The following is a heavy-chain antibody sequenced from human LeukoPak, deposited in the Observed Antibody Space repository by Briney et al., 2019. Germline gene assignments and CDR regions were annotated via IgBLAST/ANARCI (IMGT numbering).Heavy chain of an antibody. CDR2: ISSSGDHT. V-gene: IGHV3-23*01. CDR3: ARGVDSYDAFDI. CDR1: GFTFSSYA. J-gene: IGHJ3*02. Sequence: GGSLRLSCAASGFTFSSYAMTWVRQAPGEGLDWVSTISSSGDHTYYADSVKGRFTISRDNAKNSLYLQMNSLRAEDTAVHYCARGVDSYDAFDIWGQGTMVTVSS. D-gene: IGHD3-9*01.